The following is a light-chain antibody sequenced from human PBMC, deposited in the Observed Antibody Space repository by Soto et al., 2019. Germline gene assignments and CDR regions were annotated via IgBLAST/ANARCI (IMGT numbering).Light chain of an antibody. Sequence: QSVLTQPPSASGSPGQSVTISCAGTRSDVGAYNFVSWYQQHPGKAPKLMIYEVSKRPSGGPDRFSASKSGNTASLTVSGLQAEDEADYYCSSHAGSTFYVFVTGTKLTVL. J-gene: IGLJ1*01. CDR1: RSDVGAYNF. CDR3: SSHAGSTFYV. V-gene: IGLV2-8*01. CDR2: EVS.